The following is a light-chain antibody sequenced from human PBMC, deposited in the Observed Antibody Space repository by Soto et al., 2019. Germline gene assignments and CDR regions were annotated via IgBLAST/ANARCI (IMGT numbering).Light chain of an antibody. J-gene: IGKJ1*01. CDR3: QQDNSYSRT. CDR2: DAS. CDR1: QVISTS. Sequence: DIQLTQSPSFLSPSIVDSVTITFRASQVISTSLAWYQQMPGKAPKLLIYDASSLESGVPSRFSGSGSGTEFTLTISSLQPDDFATYYCQQDNSYSRTFGQGTKVDIK. V-gene: IGKV1-5*01.